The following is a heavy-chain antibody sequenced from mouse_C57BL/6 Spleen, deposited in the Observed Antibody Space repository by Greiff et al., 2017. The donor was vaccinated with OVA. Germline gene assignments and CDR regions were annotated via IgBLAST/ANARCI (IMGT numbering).Heavy chain of an antibody. CDR3: ARTTVTTGGYAMDY. Sequence: EVQLQESGPELVKPGASVKISCKASGYTFTDYYMNWVKQSHGKSLEWIGDINPNNGGTSYNQKFKGKATLTVDKSSSTAYMELRSLTSEDSAVYYCARTTVTTGGYAMDYWGQGTSVTVSS. D-gene: IGHD2-2*01. J-gene: IGHJ4*01. V-gene: IGHV1-26*01. CDR1: GYTFTDYY. CDR2: INPNNGGT.